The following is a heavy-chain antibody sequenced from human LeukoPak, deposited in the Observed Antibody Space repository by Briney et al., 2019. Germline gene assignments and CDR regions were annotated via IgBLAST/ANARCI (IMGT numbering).Heavy chain of an antibody. CDR3: AKNSRSSGYYLDY. CDR1: GFTFSSYA. Sequence: GGSLRLSCAASGFTFSSYAMSWVRQAPGKGLEWVSTISGSGGSTSYADSVKGRFTISRDNSKNTLYLQMNSLRAEDTALYYCAKNSRSSGYYLDYWGQGTLVTVSS. J-gene: IGHJ4*02. V-gene: IGHV3-23*01. D-gene: IGHD3-22*01. CDR2: ISGSGGST.